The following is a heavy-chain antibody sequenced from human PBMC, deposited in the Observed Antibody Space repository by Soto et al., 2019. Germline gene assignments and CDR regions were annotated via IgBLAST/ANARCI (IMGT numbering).Heavy chain of an antibody. J-gene: IGHJ5*02. V-gene: IGHV3-23*04. CDR2: ISGSGGST. Sequence: EVQLVESGGGLVQPGGSLRLSCAASGFTFSSYAMSWVRQAPGKGLEWVSAISGSGGSTYYADSVKGRFTISRDNSKNTLYLQMNSLRAEDTAVYYCAKDQAIFGVVIPNWFDPWGQGTLVTVSS. CDR1: GFTFSSYA. CDR3: AKDQAIFGVVIPNWFDP. D-gene: IGHD3-3*01.